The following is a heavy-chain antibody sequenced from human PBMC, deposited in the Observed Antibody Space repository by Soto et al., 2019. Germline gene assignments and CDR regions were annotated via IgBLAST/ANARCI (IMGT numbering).Heavy chain of an antibody. D-gene: IGHD2-2*01. CDR3: AKGTQGYCSGTSCSNFDY. V-gene: IGHV3-23*01. CDR2: ISGSGGST. Sequence: SGGSLRLSCAASGFTFSTYAMSWVRKAPGKGLEWCSAISGSGGSTYYADSVKGRFTISRDNSKNTLYLQMNSLRAEDTAVYYCAKGTQGYCSGTSCSNFDYWGQGTLVPVSS. J-gene: IGHJ4*02. CDR1: GFTFSTYA.